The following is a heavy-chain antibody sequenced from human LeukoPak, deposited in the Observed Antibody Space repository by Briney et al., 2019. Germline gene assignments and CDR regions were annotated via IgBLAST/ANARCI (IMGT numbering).Heavy chain of an antibody. V-gene: IGHV3-7*01. Sequence: GGSLRLSCEASGFTLSSYWMSWVRQAPGKGPEWVANIKQDGSETWYVDSVKGRFTISRDNAKNSLYLQVNSLRAEDTAVYYCARDFAYVLDYWGQGTLVTVSS. CDR2: IKQDGSET. CDR1: GFTLSSYW. D-gene: IGHD2-21*01. CDR3: ARDFAYVLDY. J-gene: IGHJ4*02.